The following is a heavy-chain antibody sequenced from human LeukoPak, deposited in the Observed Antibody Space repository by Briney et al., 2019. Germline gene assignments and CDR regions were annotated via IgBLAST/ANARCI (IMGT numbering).Heavy chain of an antibody. V-gene: IGHV4-34*01. CDR1: GGSFSGYY. Sequence: SETLSLTCAVYGGSFSGYYWSWIRQPPGKGLEWIGEINHSGGTNYNPSLKSRVTISVDTSKNQFSLKLSSVTAADTAVYYCARGYCGGGSCYYAFDIWGQGTMVTVSS. J-gene: IGHJ3*02. CDR2: INHSGGT. D-gene: IGHD2-15*01. CDR3: ARGYCGGGSCYYAFDI.